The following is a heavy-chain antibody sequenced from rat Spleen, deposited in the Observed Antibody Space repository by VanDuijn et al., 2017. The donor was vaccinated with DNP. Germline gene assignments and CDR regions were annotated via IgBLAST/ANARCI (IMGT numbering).Heavy chain of an antibody. CDR1: GYSITRNY. CDR3: ARGDSGDWFAY. J-gene: IGHJ3*01. Sequence: EVQLQESGPGLVKPSQSLSLTCSVTGYSITRNYWGWIRKFPGNKMEWIAHISYSGTTSYHPSLKSRISITRDTSKNQFFLQLSSVTTEDTATYYCARGDSGDWFAYWGQGTLVTVSS. D-gene: IGHD4-3*01. CDR2: ISYSGTT. V-gene: IGHV3-1*01.